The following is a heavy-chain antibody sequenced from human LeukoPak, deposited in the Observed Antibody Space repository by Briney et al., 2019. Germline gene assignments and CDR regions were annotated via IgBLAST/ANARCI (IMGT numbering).Heavy chain of an antibody. CDR3: SRNGLVDFDY. CDR1: GFAFDDFA. V-gene: IGHV3-49*04. CDR2: IRRRAYGGAA. Sequence: GGSLRLSCTTSGFAFDDFAMSWVRQPAGKGLEWVGFIRRRAYGGAAEYAASVKGRFIISRDDSKGIDYLQMNSLKTEATDVYYCSRNGLVDFDYWGQGSRVLVSP. J-gene: IGHJ4*02.